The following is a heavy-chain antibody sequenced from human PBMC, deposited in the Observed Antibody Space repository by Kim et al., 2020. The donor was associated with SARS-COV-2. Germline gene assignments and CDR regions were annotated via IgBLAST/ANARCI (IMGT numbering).Heavy chain of an antibody. Sequence: SETLSLTCTVSGGSISSYYWSWIRQPPGKGLEWIGYIYYSGSTNYNPSLKSRVTISVDTSKNQFSLKLSSVTAADTAVYYCARDTSGYMVRGVIPYYYYGMDVWGQGTTVTVSS. J-gene: IGHJ6*02. V-gene: IGHV4-59*13. D-gene: IGHD3-10*01. CDR3: ARDTSGYMVRGVIPYYYYGMDV. CDR2: IYYSGST. CDR1: GGSISSYY.